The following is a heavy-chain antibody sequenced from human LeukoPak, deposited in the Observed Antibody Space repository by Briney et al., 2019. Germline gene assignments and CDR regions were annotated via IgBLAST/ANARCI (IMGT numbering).Heavy chain of an antibody. CDR3: ARGRYVDY. D-gene: IGHD2-15*01. CDR1: GGSISSYY. Sequence: SETLSLTCTVSGGSISSYYWSWIRQPPGKGLEWIGYIYYSGSTNYNPSLKSRVTISVDTSKNQFSLKLSSVTAADTAVYYCARGRYVDYWGQGTLVTVSS. V-gene: IGHV4-59*01. CDR2: IYYSGST. J-gene: IGHJ4*02.